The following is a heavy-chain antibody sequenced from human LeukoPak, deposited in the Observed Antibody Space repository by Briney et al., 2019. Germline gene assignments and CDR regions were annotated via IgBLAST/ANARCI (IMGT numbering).Heavy chain of an antibody. V-gene: IGHV3-30-3*01. J-gene: IGHJ4*02. Sequence: GGSLRLSCAASGFTFSSYAMYWVRQAPGKGLEWVAVISYDGSIKYYADSVKGRFTISRDNSKNTLFLQMNSLRAEDTALYYCARSRGSSRENYFDYWGQGTLVTVSS. D-gene: IGHD5-18*01. CDR2: ISYDGSIK. CDR1: GFTFSSYA. CDR3: ARSRGSSRENYFDY.